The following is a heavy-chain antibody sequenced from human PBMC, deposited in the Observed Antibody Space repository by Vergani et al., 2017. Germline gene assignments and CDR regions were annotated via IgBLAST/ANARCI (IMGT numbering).Heavy chain of an antibody. CDR2: TWYEGNNN. V-gene: IGHV3-33*01. CDR3: ARETRDTPSSLDY. D-gene: IGHD5-24*01. CDR1: SFKLGDYG. Sequence: QVQLVESGGGVVQPGRSLRLSCTPSSFKLGDYGMHWVRQAPGRGLEWVSMTWYEGNNNHYADSVKGRFTISKDISKNTLYLQMNSLRDDDTAVYYCARETRDTPSSLDYWGQGTLVTVSS. J-gene: IGHJ4*02.